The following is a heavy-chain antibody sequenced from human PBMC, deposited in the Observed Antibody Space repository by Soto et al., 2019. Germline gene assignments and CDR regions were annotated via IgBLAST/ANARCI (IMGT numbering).Heavy chain of an antibody. Sequence: SETLSLTCTVSGGSISSYYWSWIRQPPGKGLEWIGYIYYSGSTNYNPSLKSRVTISVDTSKNQFSLKLSSVTAADTAVYYCARTGGYDENFDYWGQGTLVTVSS. CDR2: IYYSGST. CDR1: GGSISSYY. D-gene: IGHD5-12*01. CDR3: ARTGGYDENFDY. J-gene: IGHJ4*02. V-gene: IGHV4-59*01.